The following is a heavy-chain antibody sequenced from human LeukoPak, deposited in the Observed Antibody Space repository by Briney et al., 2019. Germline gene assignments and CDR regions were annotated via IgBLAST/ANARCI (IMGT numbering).Heavy chain of an antibody. J-gene: IGHJ4*02. CDR2: ISSTGGTI. CDR3: AKSDPYGDSLIEI. V-gene: IGHV3-48*03. CDR1: GFTFSGYA. Sequence: RPGGSLRLSCAASGFTFSGYAMNWVRQAPGKGLEWLSHISSTGGTIYYADSVKRRLTVSRDNAKNSLYLQMNSLRAEDTAVYYCAKSDPYGDSLIEIWGQGALVTVSS. D-gene: IGHD4-17*01.